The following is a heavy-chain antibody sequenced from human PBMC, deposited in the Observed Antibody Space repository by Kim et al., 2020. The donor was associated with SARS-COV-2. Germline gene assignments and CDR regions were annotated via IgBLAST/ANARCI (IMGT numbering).Heavy chain of an antibody. CDR3: ARDMAGLGDY. J-gene: IGHJ4*02. V-gene: IGHV1-18*01. Sequence: NTNYAQKLQGRVTMTTDTSTSTAYMELRSLRSDDTAVYYCARDMAGLGDYWGQGTLVTVSS. CDR2: NT. D-gene: IGHD6-19*01.